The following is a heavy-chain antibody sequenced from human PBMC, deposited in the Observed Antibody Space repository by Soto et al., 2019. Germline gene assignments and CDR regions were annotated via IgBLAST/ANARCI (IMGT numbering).Heavy chain of an antibody. V-gene: IGHV3-23*01. Sequence: GESLKISCAASGFTFSSYAMSWVRQAPGKGLEWVSAISGSGGSTYYADSVKGRFTISRDNSKNTLYLQMNSLRAEDTAVYYCAKSGHTVTTLIFVYWGQGTLVTVSS. D-gene: IGHD4-17*01. CDR3: AKSGHTVTTLIFVY. CDR2: ISGSGGST. CDR1: GFTFSSYA. J-gene: IGHJ4*02.